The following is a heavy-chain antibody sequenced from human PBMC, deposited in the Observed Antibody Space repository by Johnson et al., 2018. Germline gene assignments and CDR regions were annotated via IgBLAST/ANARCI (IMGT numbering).Heavy chain of an antibody. CDR2: IYSEGST. Sequence: VQLQESGGGLVQPGGSLRLSCAASGFTFSSHWMHWVRQAPGKGLEWVSVIYSEGSTNYADSVKGRFTIPRDISKNTLYLQMNSLRAEDTAVYFCARTSRGAFDIWGQGTMVSVSS. D-gene: IGHD3-10*01. CDR1: GFTFSSHW. CDR3: ARTSRGAFDI. J-gene: IGHJ3*02. V-gene: IGHV3-66*02.